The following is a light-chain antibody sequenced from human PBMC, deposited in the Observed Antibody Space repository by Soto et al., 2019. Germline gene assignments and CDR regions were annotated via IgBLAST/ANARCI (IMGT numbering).Light chain of an antibody. Sequence: EIVMTQSPATLSVSPGERATLSCRASQSVRINLAWYQQKPGQAPRLLIYGASSRATGNPARFSGSGSGTDFTLTISSLQSEDFAVYYCQQYNNWPPDLTFGGGTKVEIK. V-gene: IGKV3-15*01. CDR2: GAS. CDR1: QSVRIN. CDR3: QQYNNWPPDLT. J-gene: IGKJ4*01.